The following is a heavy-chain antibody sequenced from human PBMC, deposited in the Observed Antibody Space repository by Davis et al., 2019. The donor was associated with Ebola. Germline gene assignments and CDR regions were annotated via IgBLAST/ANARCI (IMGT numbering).Heavy chain of an antibody. D-gene: IGHD1-14*01. Sequence: GGSLRLSCTASGFTFDEYAMHWVRQTPGKGLEWVSGISWNGASLDYADSVQGRFTISRDNAKNSLDLQMSSLRAEDTALYYCVKAEHGAFDSWGRGTLVTVSS. J-gene: IGHJ4*02. CDR2: ISWNGASL. CDR1: GFTFDEYA. CDR3: VKAEHGAFDS. V-gene: IGHV3-9*01.